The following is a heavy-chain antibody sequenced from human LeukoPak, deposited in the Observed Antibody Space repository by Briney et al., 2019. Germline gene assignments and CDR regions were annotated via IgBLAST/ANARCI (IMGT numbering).Heavy chain of an antibody. CDR1: GGSISSSSYY. V-gene: IGHV4-39*01. CDR3: ARPRTRLAWFDP. CDR2: IYYSGST. Sequence: SETLSLTCTVSGGSISSSSYYWGWLRQPPGTGLEWLGSIYYSGSTYYNPSLKSRVTISVNTSKNQFSLKLRSVTAADTAVYYCARPRTRLAWFDPWGQGTLVTVSS. D-gene: IGHD6-19*01. J-gene: IGHJ5*02.